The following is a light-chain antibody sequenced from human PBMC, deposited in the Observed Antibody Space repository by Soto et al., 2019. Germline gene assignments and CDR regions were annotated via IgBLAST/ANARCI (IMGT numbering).Light chain of an antibody. CDR1: QSVLHSSNNKNY. CDR2: WAS. CDR3: QQYYSSPSIT. V-gene: IGKV4-1*01. Sequence: DIVMTQSPDSLAVSLGEGATINCKSSQSVLHSSNNKNYLSWYQQTPGQPPKLLIYWASIRESGVPDRFSGSGSGTDFTLTISSLQAEDVAVYYCQQYYSSPSITFGQGTRLEIK. J-gene: IGKJ5*01.